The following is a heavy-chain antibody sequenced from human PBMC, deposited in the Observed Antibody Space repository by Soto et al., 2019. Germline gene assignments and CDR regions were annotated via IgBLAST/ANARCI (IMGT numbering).Heavy chain of an antibody. CDR1: GGSISSGGYY. J-gene: IGHJ2*01. Sequence: QVQLQESGPGLVKPSQTLSLTCTVSGGSISSGGYYWSWIRQHPGKGLEWIGYIYYSGSTYYNPSLKSRVPISVDTSTNQFSLKLSSVTAADTAVYYCARDGGGDDSTLYWYFDLWGRGTLVTVSS. V-gene: IGHV4-31*03. CDR2: IYYSGST. CDR3: ARDGGGDDSTLYWYFDL. D-gene: IGHD3-16*01.